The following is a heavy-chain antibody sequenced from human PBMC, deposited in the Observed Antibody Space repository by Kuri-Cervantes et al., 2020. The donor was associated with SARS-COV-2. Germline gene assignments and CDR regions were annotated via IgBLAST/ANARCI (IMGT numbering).Heavy chain of an antibody. D-gene: IGHD6-19*01. CDR3: ARHWASSGWYGIGYFQH. CDR1: GDSISTYY. Sequence: SETLSLTCTVSGDSISTYYWSWIRQPPGKGLEWIGYVFYSGSTNYNPSLKSRVTISVDTSKNQFSLKLSSVTAADTAVYYCARHWASSGWYGIGYFQHWGQGTLVTVSS. V-gene: IGHV4-59*08. J-gene: IGHJ1*01. CDR2: VFYSGST.